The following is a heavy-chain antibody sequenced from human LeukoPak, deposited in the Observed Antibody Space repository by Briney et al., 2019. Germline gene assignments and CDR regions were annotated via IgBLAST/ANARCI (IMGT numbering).Heavy chain of an antibody. CDR3: ARASYDFWSGHFPYNYYYYMDV. CDR1: GFTFSSYS. CDR2: ISGSSSTI. V-gene: IGHV3-48*04. J-gene: IGHJ6*03. D-gene: IGHD3-3*01. Sequence: HSGGSLRLSCAASGFTFSSYSMNWVRQAPGKGLEWVSYISGSSSTIYYADSVKGRFTISRDNAKYSLYLQMNSLRAEDTAVYYYARASYDFWSGHFPYNYYYYMDVWGKGTTVTVSS.